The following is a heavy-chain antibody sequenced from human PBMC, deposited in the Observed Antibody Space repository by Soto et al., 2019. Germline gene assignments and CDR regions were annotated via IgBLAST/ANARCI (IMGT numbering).Heavy chain of an antibody. V-gene: IGHV2-70*04. CDR2: VDWNDEK. CDR1: GFSLRTPTMR. D-gene: IGHD3-22*01. J-gene: IGHJ1*01. Sequence: GPTLVNPTQTLTLPCTVAGFSLRTPTMRVSWLRQPPGKALEWLGRVDWNDEKVYKTSLTPRLTISKDASNTRVVLTLTNVDPVDTATYFCARMKPMGPYYCEFWGHGALVSVSP. CDR3: ARMKPMGPYYCEF.